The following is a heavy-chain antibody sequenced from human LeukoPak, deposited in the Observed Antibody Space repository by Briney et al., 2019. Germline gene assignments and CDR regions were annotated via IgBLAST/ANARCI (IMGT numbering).Heavy chain of an antibody. J-gene: IGHJ4*02. CDR3: ARADRTSWFDY. V-gene: IGHV3-11*05. Sequence: GGSLRLSCAASRFTFSDYYMVWIRQAPGKGLEWVSYISNSGSSTKYADSAKGRFTISRDNAKNSLSLQMNSVRPEDTAVYYCARADRTSWFDYWGQGTLVTVSS. CDR2: ISNSGSST. CDR1: RFTFSDYY. D-gene: IGHD2-2*01.